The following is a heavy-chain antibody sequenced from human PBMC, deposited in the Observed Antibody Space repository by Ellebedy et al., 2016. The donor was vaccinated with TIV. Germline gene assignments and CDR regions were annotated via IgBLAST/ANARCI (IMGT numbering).Heavy chain of an antibody. CDR1: GFTVITDY. D-gene: IGHD6-19*01. CDR2: IYSGGAA. J-gene: IGHJ5*02. CDR3: ARNRDANGWYVDL. V-gene: IGHV3-66*01. Sequence: GESLKISCAASGFTVITDYMSWVRQAPGKGLEWASTIYSGGAAYHGDSVKGRFTVSRDSSKNTVYLQMNSLRVEDTAIYFCARNRDANGWYVDLWGQGTLVTVSS.